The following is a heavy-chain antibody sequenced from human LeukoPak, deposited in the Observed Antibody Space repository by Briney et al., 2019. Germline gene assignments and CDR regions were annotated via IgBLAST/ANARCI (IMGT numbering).Heavy chain of an antibody. CDR1: GFTFTNYA. CDR3: AKDSRHRIVGTTTFLDY. Sequence: PGGSLRLSCAASGFTFTNYATTWVRQAPGKGLEWVSSVSASGVMTYYADSVKGRFTISRDNSKNTLYLQMNSLRSEDTAVYYCAKDSRHRIVGTTTFLDYWGQGTLVTVSS. CDR2: VSASGVMT. V-gene: IGHV3-23*01. D-gene: IGHD1-26*01. J-gene: IGHJ4*02.